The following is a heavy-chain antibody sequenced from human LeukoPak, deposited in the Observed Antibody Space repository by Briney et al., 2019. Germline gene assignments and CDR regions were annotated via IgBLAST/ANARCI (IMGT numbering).Heavy chain of an antibody. CDR3: AKDGDIRLGALNWFDP. CDR2: IRGGGGNT. D-gene: IGHD3-16*01. Sequence: GGSLRLPCAASGFTFSSYAMSWVREAPGKGLEWVSTIRGGGGNTYYADSVKGRFTISRDISKNTLYLQMNSLRAEGTAVYYCAKDGDIRLGALNWFDPWGQGHLVPV. V-gene: IGHV3-23*01. J-gene: IGHJ5*02. CDR1: GFTFSSYA.